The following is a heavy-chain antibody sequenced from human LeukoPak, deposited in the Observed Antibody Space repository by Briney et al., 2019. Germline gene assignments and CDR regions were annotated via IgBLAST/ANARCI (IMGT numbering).Heavy chain of an antibody. CDR1: GGSISSGGYY. V-gene: IGHV4-39*07. Sequence: SETLSLTCTVSGGSISSGGYYWGWIRQPPGKGLEWIGNNCYSGSTCHNPSLKSRVTVSVDTSKNNFSLKLTSVTAADTAVYYCARVSGSGWSGYGFDYWGQGTLVTVSS. J-gene: IGHJ4*02. CDR3: ARVSGSGWSGYGFDY. CDR2: NCYSGST. D-gene: IGHD6-19*01.